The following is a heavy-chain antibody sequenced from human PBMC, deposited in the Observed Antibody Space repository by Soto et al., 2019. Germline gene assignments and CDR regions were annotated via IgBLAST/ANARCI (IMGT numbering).Heavy chain of an antibody. J-gene: IGHJ5*02. V-gene: IGHV5-51*01. D-gene: IGHD4-17*01. Sequence: PGESLKISCEGFGYNFATYWIAWVRQMPGKGLEYMGIIYPGDSDSRHSPSFQGQVTFSADKSISTAYMQWSSLKASDTAMYYCARHGFYGDYASNYFDPWGQGTLVTVSS. CDR2: IYPGDSDS. CDR3: ARHGFYGDYASNYFDP. CDR1: GYNFATYW.